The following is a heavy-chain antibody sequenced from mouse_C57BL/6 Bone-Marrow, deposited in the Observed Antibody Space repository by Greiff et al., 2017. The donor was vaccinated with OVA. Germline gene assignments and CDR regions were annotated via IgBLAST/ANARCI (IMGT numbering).Heavy chain of an antibody. CDR2: IRLKSDNYAT. V-gene: IGHV6-3*01. Sequence: EVKVEESGGGLVQPGGSMKLSCVASGFTFSNYWMNWVRQSPEKGLEWVAQIRLKSDNYATHYAESVKGRFTISRDDSKSSVYLQMNNLRAEDTGIYYCTGGGFWYFDVWGTGTTVTVSS. CDR1: GFTFSNYW. CDR3: TGGGFWYFDV. J-gene: IGHJ1*03.